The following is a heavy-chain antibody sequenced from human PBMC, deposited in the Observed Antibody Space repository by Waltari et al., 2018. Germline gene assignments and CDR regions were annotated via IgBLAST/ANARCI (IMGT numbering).Heavy chain of an antibody. V-gene: IGHV5-51*01. CDR3: ALGGGY. CDR2: IFPGDSDT. CDR1: GYSFTNHW. D-gene: IGHD3-16*01. Sequence: EVQLVQSGREIKRPGESLTISCKTSGYSFTNHWISWVRRVPVKGLECMGMIFPGDSDTNYRPSFQGPVTFSVDKSTKTAYLQWGSLKASDSGTYYCALGGGYWGQGVLVTVSS. J-gene: IGHJ4*02.